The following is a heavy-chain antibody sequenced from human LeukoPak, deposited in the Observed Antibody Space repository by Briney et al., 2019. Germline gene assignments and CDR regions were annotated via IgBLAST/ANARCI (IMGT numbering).Heavy chain of an antibody. V-gene: IGHV3-33*06. Sequence: GGSLRLSCAASGFTFRHYGMHWVRQAPGKGLEWVTMIWFDGSNQYYADSVKGRFTISRDNSRNTLYLQMSSLRAEDTAVYYCSKGTNSSSWYYDNWGQGTLVTVSS. J-gene: IGHJ4*02. D-gene: IGHD6-13*01. CDR2: IWFDGSNQ. CDR1: GFTFRHYG. CDR3: SKGTNSSSWYYDN.